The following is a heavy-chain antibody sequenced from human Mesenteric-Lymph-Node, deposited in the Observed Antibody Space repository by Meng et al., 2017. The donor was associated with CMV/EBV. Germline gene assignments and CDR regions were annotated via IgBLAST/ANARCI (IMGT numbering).Heavy chain of an antibody. V-gene: IGHV5-51*01. CDR1: GYNCTTYW. J-gene: IGHJ5*02. Sequence: GESLKISCKGSGYNCTTYWIGWVRQMPGKGLEWMGIIYPDDSDTRYSPSFQGQVTISADTSISTAYLQWTSLKASDTAMYYCARSPPNTILGATIWGYNWFDPWGQGTLVTVSS. CDR2: IYPDDSDT. D-gene: IGHD1-26*01. CDR3: ARSPPNTILGATIWGYNWFDP.